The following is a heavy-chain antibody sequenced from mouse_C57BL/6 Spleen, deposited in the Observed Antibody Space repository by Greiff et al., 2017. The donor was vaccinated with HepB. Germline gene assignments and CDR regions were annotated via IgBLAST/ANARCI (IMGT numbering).Heavy chain of an antibody. Sequence: EVKLVESGGGLVKPGGSLKLSCAASGFTFSSYAMSWVRQTPEKRLEWVATISDGGSYTYYPDNVKGRFTISRDNAKNNLYLQMSHLKSEDTAMYYLARERGDDGYYVRFAYWGQGTLVTVSA. CDR3: ARERGDDGYYVRFAY. CDR1: GFTFSSYA. CDR2: ISDGGSYT. V-gene: IGHV5-4*01. J-gene: IGHJ3*01. D-gene: IGHD2-3*01.